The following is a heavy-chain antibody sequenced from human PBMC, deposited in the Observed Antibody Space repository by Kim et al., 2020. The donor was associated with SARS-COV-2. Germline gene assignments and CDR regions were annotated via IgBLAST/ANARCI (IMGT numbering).Heavy chain of an antibody. Sequence: TANYAQKFQGRVTITADESTSTAYMELSSLRSEDTAVYYCARTITMVRGVPFDIWGQGTMVTVSS. J-gene: IGHJ3*02. V-gene: IGHV1-69*01. CDR3: ARTITMVRGVPFDI. D-gene: IGHD3-10*01. CDR2: TA.